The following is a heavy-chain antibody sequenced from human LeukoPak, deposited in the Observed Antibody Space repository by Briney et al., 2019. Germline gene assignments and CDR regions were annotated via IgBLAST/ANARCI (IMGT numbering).Heavy chain of an antibody. D-gene: IGHD3-16*01. CDR1: GYTFTTYG. J-gene: IGHJ5*02. CDR3: ARTSHESVLYWSDP. V-gene: IGHV1-18*01. CDR2: ISGYNGNT. Sequence: ASVKVSCEASGYTFTTYGIGWVRQAPGQGLEWXXWISGYNGNTNYAQKFQGRVTMTTDTSTSTAYMELRSLRSDDTAVYYCARTSHESVLYWSDPWGQGTLVNVSS.